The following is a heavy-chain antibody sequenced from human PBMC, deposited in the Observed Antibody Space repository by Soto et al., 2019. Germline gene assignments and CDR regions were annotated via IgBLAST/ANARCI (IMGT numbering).Heavy chain of an antibody. CDR3: ARDYLDIREYYIMDV. D-gene: IGHD2-2*03. V-gene: IGHV3-33*01. CDR1: GFTFSSYA. CDR2: IWYDGSNK. J-gene: IGHJ6*02. Sequence: GRSLRLSCAASGFTFSSYAMPRVRQAPGKGLEWVAVIWYDGSNKYYADSVKGRFTISRDDSKSIAYLHMSSLKTEDTAVYFCARDYLDIREYYIMDVWGQGTTVTVSS.